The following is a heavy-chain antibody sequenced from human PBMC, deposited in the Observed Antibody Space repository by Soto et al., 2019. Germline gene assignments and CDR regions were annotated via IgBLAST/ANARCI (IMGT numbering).Heavy chain of an antibody. J-gene: IGHJ4*02. D-gene: IGHD6-19*01. CDR3: AREKGGSSGWRHPLCY. V-gene: IGHV3-33*01. CDR2: IWYDGSNK. Sequence: QVQLVESGGGVVQPGRSLRLSCAASGFTFSSYGMHWVRQAPGKGLEWVAVIWYDGSNKYYADSVKGRFTISRDNSKNTLYLQRNSLRAEDTAVYYCAREKGGSSGWRHPLCYGGQGTLVTVSS. CDR1: GFTFSSYG.